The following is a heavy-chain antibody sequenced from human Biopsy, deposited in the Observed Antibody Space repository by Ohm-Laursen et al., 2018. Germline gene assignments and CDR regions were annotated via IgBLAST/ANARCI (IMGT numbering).Heavy chain of an antibody. CDR1: GGSFSGSY. CDR3: ARWEVGYSANDLRFDY. CDR2: MSHSEST. Sequence: SQTLSLTCPVYGGSFSGSYWTWIRQPPGKGLEWLGEMSHSESTNHNPSLKSRVTISKDTSKNQFSLKLTSVTAADTAVYYWARWEVGYSANDLRFDYWGQGTLVTVSS. V-gene: IGHV4-34*01. D-gene: IGHD5-12*01. J-gene: IGHJ4*02.